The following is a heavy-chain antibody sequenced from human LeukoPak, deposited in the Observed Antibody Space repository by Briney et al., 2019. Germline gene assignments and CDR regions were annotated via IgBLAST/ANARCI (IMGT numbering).Heavy chain of an antibody. J-gene: IGHJ3*01. D-gene: IGHD3-10*01. CDR3: VRAPSGLIKGSYDV. CDR1: GFTFSDYG. Sequence: PGGSLRLSCAASGFTFSDYGLTWVRQAPGKGLEWVSSIRVESVNTYYADSVKGRFTITRDNPGNTLFLRMNSLRVEDTAVYYCVRAPSGLIKGSYDVWGQGTMVTVSS. CDR2: IRVESVNT. V-gene: IGHV3-23*01.